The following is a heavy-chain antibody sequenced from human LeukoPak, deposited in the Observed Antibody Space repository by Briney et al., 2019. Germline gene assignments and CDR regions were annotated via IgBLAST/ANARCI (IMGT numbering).Heavy chain of an antibody. CDR1: GGSISSYH. CDR3: AREVMWLPRFDY. Sequence: SDTLSLTCTVSGGSISSYHWSWIRQPAGKGLEWIGRIYTSGSTNYNPSLKSRVTMSVDTSKNQFSLKLNSVTAADTAVYYCAREVMWLPRFDYWGQGTLVTVSS. D-gene: IGHD3-16*01. V-gene: IGHV4-4*07. CDR2: IYTSGST. J-gene: IGHJ4*02.